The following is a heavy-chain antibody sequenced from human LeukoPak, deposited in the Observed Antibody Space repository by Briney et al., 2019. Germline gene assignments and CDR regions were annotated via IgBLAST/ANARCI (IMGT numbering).Heavy chain of an antibody. CDR2: ISYDGSNK. Sequence: GGSLRLPCAASGFTFSSYAMHWVRQAPGKGLEWVAVISYDGSNKYYADSVKGRFTISRDNSKNTLYLQMNSLRAEDTAVYYCAKVYYSSGEVQHWGQGTLVTVSS. V-gene: IGHV3-30-3*01. CDR3: AKVYYSSGEVQH. D-gene: IGHD6-19*01. CDR1: GFTFSSYA. J-gene: IGHJ1*01.